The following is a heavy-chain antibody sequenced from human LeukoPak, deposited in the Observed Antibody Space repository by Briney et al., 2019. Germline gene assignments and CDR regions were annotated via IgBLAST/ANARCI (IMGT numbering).Heavy chain of an antibody. D-gene: IGHD3-9*01. CDR3: AKDPYYVILTGYLRNPYFDY. CDR1: GFTFSSYA. CDR2: ISGSGGST. Sequence: PGGSLRLSCAASGFTFSSYAMSWVRQAPGKGLEWVSAISGSGGSTYYADSVKGRFTISRDNSKNTLYLQMNSLRAEDTAVYYCAKDPYYVILTGYLRNPYFDYWGQGTLVTVSS. V-gene: IGHV3-23*01. J-gene: IGHJ4*02.